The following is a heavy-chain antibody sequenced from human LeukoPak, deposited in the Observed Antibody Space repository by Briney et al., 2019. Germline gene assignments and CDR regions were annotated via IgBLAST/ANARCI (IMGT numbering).Heavy chain of an antibody. V-gene: IGHV6-1*01. CDR2: TYYRSKWYN. CDR3: ARDHPSPFYSGRPYYFDY. Sequence: SQTLSLTCAISGDSVSSNSAAWNWIRQSPSRGLEWLGRTYYRSKWYNDYAVSVKSRITINPDTSKNQFSLQLNSVTPEDTAVYYCARDHPSPFYSGRPYYFDYWGQGTLVTVSS. D-gene: IGHD1-26*01. CDR1: GDSVSSNSAA. J-gene: IGHJ4*02.